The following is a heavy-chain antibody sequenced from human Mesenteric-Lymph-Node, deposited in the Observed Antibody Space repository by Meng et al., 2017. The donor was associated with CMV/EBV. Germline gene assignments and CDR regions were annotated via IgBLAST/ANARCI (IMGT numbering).Heavy chain of an antibody. CDR2: IVADGASA. CDR1: GFTFSTYA. CDR3: AKDPYSSSARGRVPWFDP. V-gene: IGHV3-23*01. D-gene: IGHD6-6*01. Sequence: LSLTCAASGFTFSTYAMNWVRQAPGKGLEWVSAIVADGASAYYADSVKGRFTIFRDNSKNTLSLQMNSLRAEDTAVYYCAKDPYSSSARGRVPWFDPWGQGTLVTVSS. J-gene: IGHJ5*02.